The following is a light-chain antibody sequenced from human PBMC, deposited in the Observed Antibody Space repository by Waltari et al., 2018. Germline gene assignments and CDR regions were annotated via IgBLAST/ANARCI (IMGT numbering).Light chain of an antibody. CDR3: GTWDSSLSGAV. CDR2: EDN. J-gene: IGLJ7*01. V-gene: IGLV1-51*02. CDR1: SPNIGNNY. Sequence: QSVLTQPPSVSAAPGQRVTISCSGGSPNIGNNYVSWYRQFPGTAPKLLIYEDNEQPSGVPGRFSGSKSGTSATLDITGLQAGDEADYYCGTWDSSLSGAVFGGGTHLTVL.